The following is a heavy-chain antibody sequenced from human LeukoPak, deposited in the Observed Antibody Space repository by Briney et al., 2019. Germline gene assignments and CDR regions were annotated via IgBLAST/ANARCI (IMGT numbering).Heavy chain of an antibody. CDR1: GFSFSSHA. Sequence: GGSLRLSCAASGFSFSSHAMSWVRQAPGMGLEWVSGISVRGDNTYFADSVKGRFTISRDNSKSTLYLQINSLRADDTAVYYCTSAGSWGQGTLVTVSS. CDR2: ISVRGDNT. CDR3: TSAGS. J-gene: IGHJ4*02. V-gene: IGHV3-23*01.